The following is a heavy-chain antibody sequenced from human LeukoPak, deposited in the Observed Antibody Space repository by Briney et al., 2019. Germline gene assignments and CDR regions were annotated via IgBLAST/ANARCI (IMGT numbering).Heavy chain of an antibody. J-gene: IGHJ4*02. Sequence: GGSLRLSCAASGFTVRGNYMTWVRQAPRKELEWVSILYGGGSTYYEDSVKGRFTISRDNSKNTLYLQVNSLRAEDTAVYYCAGGYYDSSTYYYVGFFWGQGALVTVSS. CDR1: GFTVRGNY. V-gene: IGHV3-66*01. D-gene: IGHD3-22*01. CDR3: AGGYYDSSTYYYVGFF. CDR2: LYGGGST.